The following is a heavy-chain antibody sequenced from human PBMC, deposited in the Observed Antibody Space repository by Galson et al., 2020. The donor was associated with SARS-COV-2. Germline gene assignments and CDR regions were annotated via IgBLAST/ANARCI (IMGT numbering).Heavy chain of an antibody. CDR1: GGSFSGYY. CDR3: ARGPRIFGVVIIVTDAFDI. J-gene: IGHJ3*02. Sequence: SQTLSLTCAVYGGSFSGYYWSWIRQPPGKGLEWIGEINHSGSTHYNPSLKSRVTISVDTSKNQFYLNLSSVTAADTAVYYCARGPRIFGVVIIVTDAFDIWGQGTMVTVSS. CDR2: INHSGST. D-gene: IGHD3-3*01. V-gene: IGHV4-34*01.